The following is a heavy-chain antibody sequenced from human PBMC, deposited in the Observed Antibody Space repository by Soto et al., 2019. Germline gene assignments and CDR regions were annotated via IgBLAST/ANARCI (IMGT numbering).Heavy chain of an antibody. D-gene: IGHD7-27*01. CDR3: ARDLTPNNWFDP. CDR1: GFPFSNYS. Sequence: GGSLRLSCAGSGFPFSNYSMNWVRQAPGKGLEWVSSISSSSSYIYYADSVKGRFTISRDNAKNSLYLQMNSLRAEDTAVYYCARDLTPNNWFDPWGQGTLVTVSS. J-gene: IGHJ5*02. V-gene: IGHV3-21*01. CDR2: ISSSSSYI.